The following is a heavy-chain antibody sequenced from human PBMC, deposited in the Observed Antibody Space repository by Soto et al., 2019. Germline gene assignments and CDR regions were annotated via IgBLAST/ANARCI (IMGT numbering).Heavy chain of an antibody. J-gene: IGHJ3*02. D-gene: IGHD3-9*01. CDR3: VRDEAHYDILTGSSLGRAFDI. Sequence: QVQLQESGPGLVKPSGTLSLTCVITNASISSSNWWSWVRQPPGKGLEWIGEIYHTGRTNYNPSLRSWVPMSIDQANHRFSLRLSSLTAADTAVYYCVRDEAHYDILTGSSLGRAFDIWGQGTMVTVSS. CDR1: NASISSSNW. V-gene: IGHV4-4*02. CDR2: IYHTGRT.